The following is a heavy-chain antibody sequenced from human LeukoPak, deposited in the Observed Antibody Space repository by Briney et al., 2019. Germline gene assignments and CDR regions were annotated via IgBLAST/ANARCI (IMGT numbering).Heavy chain of an antibody. Sequence: GGSLRLSCAASGFTFSDYYMSWIRQAPGKGLEWVSYISSSGSTIYYADSVKGRFTISRDNAKNSLYLQMNSLRAEDTAVYYCARPPVVAAYYFDYWGQGTLFTVSS. CDR1: GFTFSDYY. D-gene: IGHD3-16*02. V-gene: IGHV3-11*01. CDR2: ISSSGSTI. CDR3: ARPPVVAAYYFDY. J-gene: IGHJ4*02.